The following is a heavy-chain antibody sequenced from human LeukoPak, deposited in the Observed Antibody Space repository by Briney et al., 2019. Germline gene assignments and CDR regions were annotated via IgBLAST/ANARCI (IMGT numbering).Heavy chain of an antibody. J-gene: IGHJ4*02. D-gene: IGHD1-20*01. CDR3: LRDLNWSLDQ. Sequence: GGSLRLSCAVSGFTLTEHALSWVRQAPGEGLEWVSGIIDVGDTYYADSVKGRFTISRDNAKNTLYLQMNSLRAEDTAVYYCLRDLNWSLDQWGQGTLVTVSS. CDR1: GFTLTEHA. CDR2: IIDVGDT. V-gene: IGHV3-23*01.